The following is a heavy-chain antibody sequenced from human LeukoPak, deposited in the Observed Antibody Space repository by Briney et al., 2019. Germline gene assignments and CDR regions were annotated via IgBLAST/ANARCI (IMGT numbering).Heavy chain of an antibody. CDR2: INPSGGST. CDR3: ARDHPYYYDSSGYFDY. V-gene: IGHV1-46*01. Sequence: GASVKVSCKASGYTFTSYYMHWVRQAPGQGLEWMGIINPSGGSTSYAQKFQGRVTMTRDTSTSTVYMELSSLRSEDTAVYYCARDHPYYYDSSGYFDYWGQGTLVTVSS. D-gene: IGHD3-22*01. J-gene: IGHJ4*02. CDR1: GYTFTSYY.